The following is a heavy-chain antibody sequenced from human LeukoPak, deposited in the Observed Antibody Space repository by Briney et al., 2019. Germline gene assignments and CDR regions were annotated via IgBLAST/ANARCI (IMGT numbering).Heavy chain of an antibody. CDR1: GFTFSYYT. CDR3: ARVLNYYDSSGYYFSY. V-gene: IGHV3-30-3*01. Sequence: GTSLRLSCAASGFTFSYYTMHWVRQAPGKGLEWAAVISYDGSNKYYADSVKGRFTISRDNSKNTLYLQMNSLRAEDTAVYYCARVLNYYDSSGYYFSYWGQGTLVTVSS. CDR2: ISYDGSNK. J-gene: IGHJ4*02. D-gene: IGHD3-22*01.